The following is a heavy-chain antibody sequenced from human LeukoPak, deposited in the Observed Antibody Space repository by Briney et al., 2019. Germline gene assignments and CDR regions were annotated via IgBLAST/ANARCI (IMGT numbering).Heavy chain of an antibody. J-gene: IGHJ3*01. CDR1: GFTFSSYE. CDR2: ISSSGSTI. V-gene: IGHV3-48*03. D-gene: IGHD4-17*01. Sequence: PGGSLRLSCAASGFTFSSYEMNWVRQAPGKGLEWVSYISSSGSTIYYADSVKGRFTISRDNAKNSLYLQINSLRAEDTAVYYCARGYYGDCQSWGQGTMVTVSS. CDR3: ARGYYGDCQS.